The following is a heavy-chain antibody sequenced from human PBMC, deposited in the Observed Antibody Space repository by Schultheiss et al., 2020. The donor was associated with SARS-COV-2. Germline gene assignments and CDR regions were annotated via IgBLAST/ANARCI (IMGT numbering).Heavy chain of an antibody. D-gene: IGHD1-1*01. Sequence: GGSLRLSCAASGFTFSSYEMNWVRQAPGKGLEWVSYISSSGSTIYYADSVKGRFTISRDNAKNSLYLQMNSLRAEDTAVYYCARGETGIYYYYYGMDVWGQGTTVTVSS. CDR2: ISSSGSTI. CDR1: GFTFSSYE. V-gene: IGHV3-48*03. CDR3: ARGETGIYYYYYGMDV. J-gene: IGHJ6*02.